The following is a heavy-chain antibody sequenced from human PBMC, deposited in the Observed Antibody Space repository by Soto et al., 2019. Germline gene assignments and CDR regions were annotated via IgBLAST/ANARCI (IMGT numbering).Heavy chain of an antibody. Sequence: PGRVLRLSGAASGFTFSSSGMPWVRQAPGKGLERVAVISYDGSNTYYADSVKGRLTIARDNSKNTLYLQMNSLRAGETAVYYCAKCERVRIPASIERYYYGMDVWGQGTTVTVSS. J-gene: IGHJ6*02. CDR2: ISYDGSNT. CDR3: AKCERVRIPASIERYYYGMDV. D-gene: IGHD2-2*02. V-gene: IGHV3-30*18. CDR1: GFTFSSSG.